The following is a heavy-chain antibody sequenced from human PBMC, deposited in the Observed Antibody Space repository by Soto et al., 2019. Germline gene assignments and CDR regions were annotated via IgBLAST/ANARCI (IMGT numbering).Heavy chain of an antibody. Sequence: QVQLVESGGGVVQPGRSLRLSCAASGFTFSSYGMHWVRQAPGKGLEWVAVIWYDGSNKYYADSVKGRFTISRDNSKNTLYLQMNSLRAEDTAVYYCARDKALASSFDIWGQGTMVTVSS. CDR3: ARDKALASSFDI. V-gene: IGHV3-33*01. CDR2: IWYDGSNK. D-gene: IGHD6-19*01. CDR1: GFTFSSYG. J-gene: IGHJ3*02.